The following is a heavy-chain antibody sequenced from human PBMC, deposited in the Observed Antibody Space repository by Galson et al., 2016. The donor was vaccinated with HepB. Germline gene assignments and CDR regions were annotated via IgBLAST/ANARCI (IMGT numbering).Heavy chain of an antibody. V-gene: IGHV3-21*04. CDR2: ISSGSRHI. J-gene: IGHJ6*02. D-gene: IGHD5-12*01. CDR1: GFTFRAYT. CDR3: ARDRMDIVAEPSSIRNYYGMDV. Sequence: SLRLSCAASGFTFRAYTMNWVRQAPGKGLQWVSSISSGSRHISNADSLKGRFSISRDDAKNSVFLQMNSLTVDDTAKYFCARDRMDIVAEPSSIRNYYGMDVWGQGTTVTVSS.